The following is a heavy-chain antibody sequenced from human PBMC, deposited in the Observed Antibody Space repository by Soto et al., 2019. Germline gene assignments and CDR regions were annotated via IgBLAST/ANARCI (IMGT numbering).Heavy chain of an antibody. CDR2: ISYDGRNK. J-gene: IGHJ4*02. CDR1: GFTFSSYG. D-gene: IGHD1-26*01. CDR3: ARRGSGSYYDY. V-gene: IGHV3-30*03. Sequence: GGSLRLSCAASGFTFSSYGMHWVRQAPGKGLEWVAVISYDGRNKNYADSVKGRFTIPRDNSKNTLYLQMNSLRAEDTAVYYCARRGSGSYYDYWGQGTLVTVSS.